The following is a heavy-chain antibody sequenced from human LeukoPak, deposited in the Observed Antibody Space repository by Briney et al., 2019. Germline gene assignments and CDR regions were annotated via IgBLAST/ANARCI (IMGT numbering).Heavy chain of an antibody. CDR3: AGDPGYYDSSGSITYYFDY. Sequence: GASVKVSCKASGYTFTGYYMHWVRQAPGQGLEWMGWINPNSGGTNYAQKFQGRVTMTRDTSISTAYMELSRLRSDDTAVYYCAGDPGYYDSSGSITYYFDYWGQGTLVTVSS. CDR1: GYTFTGYY. D-gene: IGHD3-22*01. CDR2: INPNSGGT. J-gene: IGHJ4*02. V-gene: IGHV1-2*02.